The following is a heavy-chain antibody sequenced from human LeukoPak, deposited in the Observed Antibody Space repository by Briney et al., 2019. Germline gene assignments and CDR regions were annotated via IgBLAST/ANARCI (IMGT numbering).Heavy chain of an antibody. Sequence: PSETLSLTCAVYGGSFSGYYWSWIRQPPGKGLEWIGEINHSGSTNYNPSLKSRVTISVDTSKNQFSLKLSSVTAADTSVYYCAHGYYDFWSGYYRAFAFDIWGQGTMVTVSS. J-gene: IGHJ3*02. CDR2: INHSGST. CDR3: AHGYYDFWSGYYRAFAFDI. D-gene: IGHD3-3*01. CDR1: GGSFSGYY. V-gene: IGHV4-34*01.